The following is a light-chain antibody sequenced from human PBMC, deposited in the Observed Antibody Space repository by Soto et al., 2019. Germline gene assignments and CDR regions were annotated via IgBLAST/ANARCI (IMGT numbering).Light chain of an antibody. CDR2: EVS. J-gene: IGLJ1*01. V-gene: IGLV2-23*02. CDR1: SGDVGSYNL. CDR3: CSYAGSSTV. Sequence: QSALTQPASVSGSPGQSITISCTGTSGDVGSYNLVSWYQQHPGKAPKLMICEVSKRPSGVSNRFSGSKSGNTASLTISGLQAEDEADYYCCSYAGSSTVFGTGTKLTVL.